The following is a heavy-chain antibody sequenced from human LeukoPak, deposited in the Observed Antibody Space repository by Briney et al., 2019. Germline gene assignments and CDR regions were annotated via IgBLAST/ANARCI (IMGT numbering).Heavy chain of an antibody. D-gene: IGHD2-15*01. CDR1: GFTFSSYW. Sequence: GGSLRLSCAASGFTFSSYWMNWVRQAPGKGLEWVAIIKQDGTETFYVDSVKGRFTISRDNSKNTLYLQMNSLRAEDTALYYCAKGNGPPATSEDWFDPWGQGTLVTVSS. J-gene: IGHJ5*02. CDR3: AKGNGPPATSEDWFDP. V-gene: IGHV3-7*03. CDR2: IKQDGTET.